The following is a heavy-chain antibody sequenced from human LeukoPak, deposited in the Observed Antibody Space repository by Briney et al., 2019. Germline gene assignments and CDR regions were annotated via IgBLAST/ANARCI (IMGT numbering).Heavy chain of an antibody. Sequence: GESLKISCKGSGYTFTNYWIGWVRQMPGKGLEWLGIIYPDDSDTRYSPSFQGQVTISADKSISTAYLQWSSLKASDTAMYYCAKHLYSGYDSNFDYWGQGTLVTVSS. V-gene: IGHV5-51*01. CDR2: IYPDDSDT. CDR3: AKHLYSGYDSNFDY. CDR1: GYTFTNYW. D-gene: IGHD5-12*01. J-gene: IGHJ4*02.